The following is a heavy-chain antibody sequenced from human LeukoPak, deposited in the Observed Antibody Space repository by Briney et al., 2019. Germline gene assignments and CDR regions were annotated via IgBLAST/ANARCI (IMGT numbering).Heavy chain of an antibody. Sequence: ASVKVSCKASGYTFTGYYMHWVRRAPGQGLEWMGWINPNSGGTNYAQKFQGRVTMTRDTSVTTAYMELNNLRSDDTAVYYCARANQGRAFDIWGQGTMVTVSS. D-gene: IGHD1-14*01. J-gene: IGHJ3*02. CDR2: INPNSGGT. CDR1: GYTFTGYY. CDR3: ARANQGRAFDI. V-gene: IGHV1-2*02.